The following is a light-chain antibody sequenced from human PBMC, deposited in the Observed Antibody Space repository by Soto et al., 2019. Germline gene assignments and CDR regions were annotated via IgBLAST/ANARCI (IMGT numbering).Light chain of an antibody. CDR2: GAS. Sequence: EIVMTQSPATLSVSPGERATLSCRASQSVSSNLAWYQQKPGQAPRLLIYGASTRATGIPARFSGSGSGTEFTLTISNLQSEDFAVYYCQQYSNWPPLTFGGGTKVEIK. V-gene: IGKV3-15*01. CDR3: QQYSNWPPLT. J-gene: IGKJ4*01. CDR1: QSVSSN.